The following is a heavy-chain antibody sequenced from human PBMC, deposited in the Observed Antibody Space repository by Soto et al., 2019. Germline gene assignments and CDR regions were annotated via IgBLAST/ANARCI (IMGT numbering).Heavy chain of an antibody. CDR1: GFDFSNYW. V-gene: IGHV3-74*03. D-gene: IGHD4-17*01. CDR2: INGDGSDI. Sequence: PGGSLRLSCGASGFDFSNYWMHWVRQAPGKGLVWVSRINGDGSDIKYADSVKGRFTISRDNAKNTVYLQMNSLRADDTAVYYCVGDETTGDWFDAWGQGALVTVSS. CDR3: VGDETTGDWFDA. J-gene: IGHJ5*02.